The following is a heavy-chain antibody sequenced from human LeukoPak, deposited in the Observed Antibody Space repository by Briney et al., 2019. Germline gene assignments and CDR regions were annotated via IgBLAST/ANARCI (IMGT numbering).Heavy chain of an antibody. CDR2: ISWNSGSI. CDR3: AKGAVWAAAGTPLGY. J-gene: IGHJ4*02. Sequence: PGRSLRLSCAASGFTFDDYAMHWVRQAPGKGLEWVSGISWNSGSIGYADSVKGRFTISRDNAKNSLYLQMNSLRAEDTALYYCAKGAVWAAAGTPLGYWGQGTLVTVSS. D-gene: IGHD6-13*01. CDR1: GFTFDDYA. V-gene: IGHV3-9*01.